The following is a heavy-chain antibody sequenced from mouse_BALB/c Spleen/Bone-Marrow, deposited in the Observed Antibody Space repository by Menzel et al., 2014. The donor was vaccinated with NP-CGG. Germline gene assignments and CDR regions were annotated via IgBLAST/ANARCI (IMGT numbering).Heavy chain of an antibody. D-gene: IGHD2-3*01. V-gene: IGHV1-20*02. Sequence: EVKLMESGPELVKPGASVKISCKASGYSFTGYFMNWVMQSHGKSLEWIGRINPYNGDTFNNQKFKGKATLTVDKSSSTAHMELRSLASEDSAVYYCARGGLLRAMDYWGQGTSVTVSS. J-gene: IGHJ4*01. CDR3: ARGGLLRAMDY. CDR2: INPYNGDT. CDR1: GYSFTGYF.